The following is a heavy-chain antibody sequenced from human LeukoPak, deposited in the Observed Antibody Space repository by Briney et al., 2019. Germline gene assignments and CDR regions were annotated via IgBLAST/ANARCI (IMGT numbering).Heavy chain of an antibody. J-gene: IGHJ4*02. Sequence: GGSLRLSCAASGFTFSSYAMHWVRQAPGKGLEWVAVISYDGSNKYYADSVKGRFTISRDNSKNTLYLQMDSLTAEDTAVYYCARGLQRYASGWSPFDYWGQGTLVTVSS. V-gene: IGHV3-30*04. D-gene: IGHD6-19*01. CDR3: ARGLQRYASGWSPFDY. CDR1: GFTFSSYA. CDR2: ISYDGSNK.